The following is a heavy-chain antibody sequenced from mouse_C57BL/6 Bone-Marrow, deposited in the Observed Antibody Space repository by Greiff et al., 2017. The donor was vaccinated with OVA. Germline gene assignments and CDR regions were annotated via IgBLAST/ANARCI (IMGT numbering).Heavy chain of an antibody. D-gene: IGHD1-1*01. J-gene: IGHJ3*01. CDR3: ARDGGRRSWFAY. Sequence: QVQLQQSGAELVQPGASVKLSCKASGYAFSSYWMNWVKQRPGKGLEWIGQIYPGDGDTNYNGTFKGKATLTADKSSSTAYMQLSGLTSDDAAVYCCARDGGRRSWFAYWGKGTLVTVSA. V-gene: IGHV1-80*01. CDR2: IYPGDGDT. CDR1: GYAFSSYW.